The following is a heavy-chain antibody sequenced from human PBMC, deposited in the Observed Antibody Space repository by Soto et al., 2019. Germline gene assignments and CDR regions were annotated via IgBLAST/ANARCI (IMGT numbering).Heavy chain of an antibody. Sequence: QVQLVESGGGVVQPGRSLRLSCAASGFAFSSYGMHWVRQAPGKGLEWVAVISYDGSNKYYADSVKGRFTISSDNSKNTLYLQMTSLRAEDTAVYYCANQPAAGTHPLAYWGQGTLFTVSS. CDR1: GFAFSSYG. D-gene: IGHD6-13*01. CDR2: ISYDGSNK. CDR3: ANQPAAGTHPLAY. J-gene: IGHJ4*02. V-gene: IGHV3-30*18.